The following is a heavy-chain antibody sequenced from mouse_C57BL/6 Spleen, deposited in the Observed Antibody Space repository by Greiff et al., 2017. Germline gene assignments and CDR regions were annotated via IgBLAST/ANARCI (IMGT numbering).Heavy chain of an antibody. V-gene: IGHV5-6*01. CDR3: ARHWDTTVEGYFDY. CDR2: ISSGGSYT. Sequence: EVMLVESGGDLVKPGGSLKLSCAASGFTFSSYGMSWVRQTPDKRLEWVATISSGGSYTYSPDSVKGRFTSSRDNAKNTLYLQMSSLKSEDTAMYYCARHWDTTVEGYFDYWGQGTTLTVSS. CDR1: GFTFSSYG. J-gene: IGHJ2*01. D-gene: IGHD1-1*01.